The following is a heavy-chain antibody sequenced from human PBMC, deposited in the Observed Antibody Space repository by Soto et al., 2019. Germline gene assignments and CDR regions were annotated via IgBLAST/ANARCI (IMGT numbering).Heavy chain of an antibody. CDR1: GASISSYNY. CDR3: ARHGTYGSYYYYGMDV. Sequence: SETLSLTYNVSGASISSYNYWGWFRQPPGKGLEWIGSIYYSGSTYYNPSLKSRLTIFVDTSKNQFSLKLSSVTAADTAVYYCARHGTYGSYYYYGMDVWGQGTTVTVSS. CDR2: IYYSGST. J-gene: IGHJ6*02. V-gene: IGHV4-39*01. D-gene: IGHD4-17*01.